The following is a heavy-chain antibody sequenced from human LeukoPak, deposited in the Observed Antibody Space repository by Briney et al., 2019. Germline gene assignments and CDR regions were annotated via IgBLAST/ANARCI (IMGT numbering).Heavy chain of an antibody. J-gene: IGHJ6*03. D-gene: IGHD3-10*01. CDR2: IMPIFGTA. V-gene: IGHV1-69*06. CDR3: ARGLRWFGELLYTYYYYMDV. CDR1: GGMFSSYA. Sequence: GASVKVSCKASGGMFSSYAISWVRQAPGQGLEWMGGIMPIFGTANYAQKFQGRVTITADKSTSTAYMELSSLRSEDTAVYYCARGLRWFGELLYTYYYYMDVWGKGTTVTVSS.